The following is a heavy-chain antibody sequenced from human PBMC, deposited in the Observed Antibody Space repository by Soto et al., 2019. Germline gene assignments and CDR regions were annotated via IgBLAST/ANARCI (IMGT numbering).Heavy chain of an antibody. J-gene: IGHJ3*02. Sequence: QVHLVQSGAEVKKPGTSVKVSCKASENTFSTYSLHWVRQAPGQGLEWMGVINPTTTTTTDAQKFQGRATMTRDTSTSTVFLELSSLRSGDTAVYYCARDLYSTSWYVRAFDMWGQGTMVTVSS. CDR1: ENTFSTYS. CDR3: ARDLYSTSWYVRAFDM. V-gene: IGHV1-46*03. D-gene: IGHD6-13*01. CDR2: INPTTTTT.